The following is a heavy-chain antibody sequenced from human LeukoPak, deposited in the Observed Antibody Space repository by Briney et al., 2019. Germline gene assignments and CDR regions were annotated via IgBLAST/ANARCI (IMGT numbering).Heavy chain of an antibody. CDR2: IRYDGSNQ. V-gene: IGHV3-33*01. Sequence: PGRSLRLSCAASGFTFTSYGMHWVRQAPGKGLEWGAVIRYDGSNQHYADSVKGRFTISRDNSKNTLYLQMNSLRVEDTAVYYCARETYDFWSGTSGRIIDYWGQGTLVTVSS. CDR3: ARETYDFWSGTSGRIIDY. D-gene: IGHD3-3*01. J-gene: IGHJ4*02. CDR1: GFTFTSYG.